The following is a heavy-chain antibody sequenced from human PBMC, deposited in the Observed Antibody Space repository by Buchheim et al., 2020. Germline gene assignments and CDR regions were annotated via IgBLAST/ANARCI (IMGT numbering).Heavy chain of an antibody. CDR1: GFTFSSYW. D-gene: IGHD4-11*01. CDR3: ARDRRNYSNYPYWYFDL. Sequence: EVQLVESGGGLVQPGGSLRLSCAASGFTFSSYWMSWVRQAPGKGLEWVANIKQDGSEKYYVDSVKGRFTISRDNAKNSLYLQMNSLRAEDTAVYYCARDRRNYSNYPYWYFDLWGRGTL. V-gene: IGHV3-7*01. J-gene: IGHJ2*01. CDR2: IKQDGSEK.